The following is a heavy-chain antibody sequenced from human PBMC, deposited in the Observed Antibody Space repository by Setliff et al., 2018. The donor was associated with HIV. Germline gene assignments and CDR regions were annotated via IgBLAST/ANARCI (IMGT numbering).Heavy chain of an antibody. CDR3: ARALGGGYGHAFDV. Sequence: SETLSLTCTVSGDSISSDNYYWSWIRQPAGKGLEWIGLIYTSESTKYNPSLKSRVTLSVDTSKNQFSLKLSSVTAADTAVYYCARALGGGYGHAFDVWGQGTMVTVSS. D-gene: IGHD5-12*01. CDR1: GDSISSDNYY. J-gene: IGHJ3*01. V-gene: IGHV4-61*02. CDR2: IYTSEST.